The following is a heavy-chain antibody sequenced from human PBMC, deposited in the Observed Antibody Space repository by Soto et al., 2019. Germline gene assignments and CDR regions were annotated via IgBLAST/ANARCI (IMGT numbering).Heavy chain of an antibody. CDR3: ARGVIMLFDY. J-gene: IGHJ4*02. V-gene: IGHV4-59*01. D-gene: IGHD2-8*01. Sequence: PSETLSLTCTVSGGSISSYYWSWIRQPPGKGLEWIGYIYYSGSTNYNPSLKSRVTISVDTSKNQFSLKLSSVTAADTAVYYCARGVIMLFDYWGQGTLVTVS. CDR2: IYYSGST. CDR1: GGSISSYY.